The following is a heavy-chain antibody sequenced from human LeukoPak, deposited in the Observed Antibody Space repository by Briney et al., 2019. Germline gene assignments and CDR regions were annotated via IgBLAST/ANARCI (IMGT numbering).Heavy chain of an antibody. CDR3: AKDKGIVVVPAATFDP. J-gene: IGHJ5*02. CDR2: ISGSGGST. V-gene: IGHV3-23*01. D-gene: IGHD2-2*01. CDR1: GFTFSSYA. Sequence: GGSLTLSCAASGFTFSSYAMSWVRQAPGKGLEWVSAISGSGGSTYYADSVKGRFTISRDNSKNTLYLQMNSLRAEDTAVYYCAKDKGIVVVPAATFDPWGQGTLVTVSS.